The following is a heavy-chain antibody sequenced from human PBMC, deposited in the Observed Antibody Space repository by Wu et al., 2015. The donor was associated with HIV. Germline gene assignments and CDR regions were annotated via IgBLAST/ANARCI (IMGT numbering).Heavy chain of an antibody. CDR1: GDTFSSYS. Sequence: QVQLVQSGAEVKKPGSSVKVSCKASGDTFSSYSISWVRQAPGQGLEWMGRIIPVFGTADFAQKFQGRVTMTADESTSTIYMEVRSLRSEDTAVYYCARAPYDSSGSPPDWFDAWGQGTLVIVSS. V-gene: IGHV1-69*18. CDR3: ARAPYDSSGSPPDWFDA. D-gene: IGHD3-22*01. CDR2: IIPVFGTA. J-gene: IGHJ5*02.